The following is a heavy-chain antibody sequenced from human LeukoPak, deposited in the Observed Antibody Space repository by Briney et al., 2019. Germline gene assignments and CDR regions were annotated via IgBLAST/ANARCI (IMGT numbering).Heavy chain of an antibody. CDR3: ARGRYCSADICSGGDAFDI. CDR2: IYTRGST. Sequence: SETLSLTCTVSGGSINNYYWSWIRQPAGKGLEWIGRIYTRGSTNYNPSLKSRATMSVDTSKNQFSLKLSSVTAADTAVYYCARGRYCSADICSGGDAFDIWGQGTMVSVSS. J-gene: IGHJ3*02. CDR1: GGSINNYY. V-gene: IGHV4-4*07. D-gene: IGHD2-15*01.